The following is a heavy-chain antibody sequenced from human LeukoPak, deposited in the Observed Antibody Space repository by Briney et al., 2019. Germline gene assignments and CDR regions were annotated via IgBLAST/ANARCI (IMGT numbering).Heavy chain of an antibody. J-gene: IGHJ3*02. CDR1: GFAVSSNY. V-gene: IGHV3-53*01. CDR2: IYSGGST. CDR3: AREGAAAGALYAFDI. D-gene: IGHD6-13*01. Sequence: GGSLRLSCAASGFAVSSNYMSWVRQAPGKGLEWVSVIYSGGSTYYADSVKGRFTISRDNSKNTLYLQMNSLRAEDAAVYYCAREGAAAGALYAFDIWGQGTMVTVSS.